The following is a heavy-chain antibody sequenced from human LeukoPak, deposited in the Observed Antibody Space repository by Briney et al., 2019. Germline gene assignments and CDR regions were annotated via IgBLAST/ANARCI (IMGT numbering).Heavy chain of an antibody. CDR1: GITVSSNY. CDR3: ARGTATPRFDY. Sequence: PGGSLRLSCAASGITVSSNYMSWVRQAPGKGLEWVSVLYSGGSTYYTDSVKGRFTISRDNSKNTLYLQMNSLRAEDTAEYYCARGTATPRFDYWGQGTLVTVSS. CDR2: LYSGGST. V-gene: IGHV3-66*02. D-gene: IGHD1-7*01. J-gene: IGHJ4*02.